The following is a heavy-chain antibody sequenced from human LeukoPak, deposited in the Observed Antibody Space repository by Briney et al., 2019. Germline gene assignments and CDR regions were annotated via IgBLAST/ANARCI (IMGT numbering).Heavy chain of an antibody. V-gene: IGHV3-48*04. CDR3: ARDLRYSSSWYGNYYGMDV. D-gene: IGHD6-13*01. Sequence: GGSLRLSCAASGFTFSNYNLTWVRQAPGKGLEWVSYISDGSSTIYYADSVKGRFTISRDNAKNSLYLQMNSLRAEDTAVYYCARDLRYSSSWYGNYYGMDVWGQGTTVTVSS. CDR2: ISDGSSTI. CDR1: GFTFSNYN. J-gene: IGHJ6*02.